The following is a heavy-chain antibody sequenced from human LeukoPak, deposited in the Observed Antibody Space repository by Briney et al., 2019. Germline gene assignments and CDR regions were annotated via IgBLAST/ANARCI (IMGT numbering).Heavy chain of an antibody. Sequence: PSETLSLTCAVYGGSFSGYYWSWIRQPPGKGLEWIGEINHSGSTNYNPSLKSRVTISVDTSKNQFSLKLSSVTAAGTAVYYCAVGDTIAARQNYWGQGTLVTVSS. J-gene: IGHJ4*02. V-gene: IGHV4-34*01. CDR3: AVGDTIAARQNY. CDR2: INHSGST. CDR1: GGSFSGYY. D-gene: IGHD6-6*01.